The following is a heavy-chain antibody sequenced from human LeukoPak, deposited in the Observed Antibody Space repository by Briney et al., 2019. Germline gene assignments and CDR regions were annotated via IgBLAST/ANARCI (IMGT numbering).Heavy chain of an antibody. J-gene: IGHJ4*02. V-gene: IGHV4-59*02. Sequence: PSETLSLTCTVSGSSGSSDSWSWIRQPPGQGLEWIGYISYSGSTSYNPSLKSRVTISVDPSKSQLSLKLRSVTAADTAVYDCARCPVCLYWGQGTLVTVSS. CDR1: GSSGSSDS. CDR2: ISYSGST. D-gene: IGHD5/OR15-5a*01. CDR3: ARCPVCLY.